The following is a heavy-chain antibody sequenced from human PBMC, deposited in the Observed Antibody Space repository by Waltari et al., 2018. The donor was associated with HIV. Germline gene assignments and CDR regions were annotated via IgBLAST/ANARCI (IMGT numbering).Heavy chain of an antibody. D-gene: IGHD6-19*01. CDR2: MNPNSGDT. Sequence: QVQLVQSGAEVKKPGASVKVSCKASGYTFTSYDINWGRQATGQGLEWMGWMNPNSGDTGYAQKFQGRITMTSNTSISTVYMELSSLTSEETAVYYCVRAAIYSRGCFDYWGQGTLVTVSS. CDR3: VRAAIYSRGCFDY. V-gene: IGHV1-8*01. CDR1: GYTFTSYD. J-gene: IGHJ4*02.